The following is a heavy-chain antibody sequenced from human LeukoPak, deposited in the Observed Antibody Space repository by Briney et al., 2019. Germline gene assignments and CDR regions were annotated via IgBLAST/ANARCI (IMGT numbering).Heavy chain of an antibody. D-gene: IGHD5-12*01. Sequence: QAGRSLRLSCAASGFTFSSYAMHWVRQAPGKGLEWVAVISYEGSNKYYADSVKGRFTISRDNAKNSLYLQMNSLRAEDTAVYYCAIYSGYDYEEGEVYWGQGTLVTVSS. V-gene: IGHV3-30*07. CDR2: ISYEGSNK. CDR1: GFTFSSYA. J-gene: IGHJ4*02. CDR3: AIYSGYDYEEGEVY.